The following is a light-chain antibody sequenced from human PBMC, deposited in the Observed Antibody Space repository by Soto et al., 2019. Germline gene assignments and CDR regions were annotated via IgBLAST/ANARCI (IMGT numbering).Light chain of an antibody. J-gene: IGKJ1*01. V-gene: IGKV3-20*01. CDR1: QSVSSSY. CDR2: GAS. CDR3: QQYGSPPA. Sequence: EIVLTQSPGTLSLSPGERATLSCRASQSVSSSYLAWYQQKPGQAPRLLIYGASSRATGIPDRFSGSGSGTNFTLTISRLEPEDVAVYDGQQYGSPPAFGQGTKVEIK.